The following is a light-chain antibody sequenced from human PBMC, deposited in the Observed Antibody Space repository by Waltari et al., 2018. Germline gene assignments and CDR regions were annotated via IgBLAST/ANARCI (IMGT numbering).Light chain of an antibody. CDR1: QNITTS. V-gene: IGKV1-5*03. J-gene: IGKJ1*01. CDR2: KAS. Sequence: DIQMTQSPSTLSASVGDRVTITCRASQNITTSLAWYQQKPGKATNLLIYKASTLENGVPSRFTGSGSGTEFTLTISSLQADDLATYYCQHYYAYWAFGQGTKVEIK. CDR3: QHYYAYWA.